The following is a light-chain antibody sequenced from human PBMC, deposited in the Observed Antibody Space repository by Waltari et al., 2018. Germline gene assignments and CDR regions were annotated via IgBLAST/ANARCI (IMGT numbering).Light chain of an antibody. CDR1: SSNIGSNT. J-gene: IGLJ2*01. Sequence: QSVLTQPPSASGTPGQRVTISCSGSSSNIGSNTVNWYQQLPGTAPKLLIYRNMQRPSGGPDRFCGSKSGTSASLAISGLQSEDEADYYCAAWDDSLNGVVFGGGTKLTVL. CDR3: AAWDDSLNGVV. CDR2: RNM. V-gene: IGLV1-44*01.